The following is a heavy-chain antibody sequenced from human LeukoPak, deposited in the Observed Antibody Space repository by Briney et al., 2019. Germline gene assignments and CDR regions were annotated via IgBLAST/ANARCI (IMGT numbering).Heavy chain of an antibody. Sequence: NPSETLSLTCAVYGGSFSGYYWSWIRQPPGKGLEWIGEINHSGSTNYNPSLKSRVTISVDTSKNQFSLKLSSVTAADTAVYYCGTRGAFDIWGQGTMVTVSS. CDR2: INHSGST. J-gene: IGHJ3*02. D-gene: IGHD3-10*01. CDR3: GTRGAFDI. CDR1: GGSFSGYY. V-gene: IGHV4-34*01.